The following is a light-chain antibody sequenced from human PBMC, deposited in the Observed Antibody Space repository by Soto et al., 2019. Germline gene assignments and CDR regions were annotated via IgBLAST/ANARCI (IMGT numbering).Light chain of an antibody. CDR1: QDIGTY. CDR3: LQESSYPRT. J-gene: IGKJ1*01. V-gene: IGKV1-8*01. Sequence: AIRMTQSPSSFSASTXARVSITCRATQDIGTYLAWYQQIPGKAPKFLIYAASSLQSGVPSRFSGSGSGTDFTLTISSLQPEDFATYYCLQESSYPRTFGQGTKVDIK. CDR2: AAS.